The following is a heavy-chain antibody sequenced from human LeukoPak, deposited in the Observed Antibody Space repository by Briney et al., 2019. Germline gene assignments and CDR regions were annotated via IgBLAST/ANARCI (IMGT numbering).Heavy chain of an antibody. CDR3: AKWWVPIATARPLQYYFDY. CDR2: ISGSGGNT. Sequence: PGGSLRLSCVASGFTFSSYAVGWVRQAPGRGLEWVSGISGSGGNTYYADSVKGRFTISRGNSKNTLYLQMNSLRAEDTAVYYCAKWWVPIATARPLQYYFDYWGQGTLVTVSS. CDR1: GFTFSSYA. J-gene: IGHJ4*02. D-gene: IGHD6-25*01. V-gene: IGHV3-23*01.